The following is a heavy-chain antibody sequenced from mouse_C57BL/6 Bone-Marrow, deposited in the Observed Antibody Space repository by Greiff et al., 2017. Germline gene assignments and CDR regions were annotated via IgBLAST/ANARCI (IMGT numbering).Heavy chain of an antibody. J-gene: IGHJ2*01. D-gene: IGHD1-1*01. Sequence: EVQLVESGAELVRPGASVKLSCTASGFNIKDDYMHWVKQRPEQGLEWIGWIAPENGDTEYASKFQGKATIKADTSSNTAYLQLSSRTSEDTAVYYCTVTTVVAIDYGGQGTTLAVSS. V-gene: IGHV14-4*01. CDR2: IAPENGDT. CDR3: TVTTVVAIDY. CDR1: GFNIKDDY.